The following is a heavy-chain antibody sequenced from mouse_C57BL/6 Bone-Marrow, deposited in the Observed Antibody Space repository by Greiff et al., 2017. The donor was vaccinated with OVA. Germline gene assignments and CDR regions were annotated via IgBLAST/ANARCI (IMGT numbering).Heavy chain of an antibody. CDR1: GYTFTSYW. CDR2: IHPNSGST. J-gene: IGHJ1*03. CDR3: ARSSYGSSWYFDV. V-gene: IGHV1-64*01. D-gene: IGHD1-1*01. Sequence: QVQLKESGAELVKPGASVKLSCKASGYTFTSYWMHWVKQRPGQGLEWIGMIHPNSGSTNYNEKFKSKATLTVDKSSSTAYMQLSSLTSEDSAVYDCARSSYGSSWYFDVWGTGTTVTVSS.